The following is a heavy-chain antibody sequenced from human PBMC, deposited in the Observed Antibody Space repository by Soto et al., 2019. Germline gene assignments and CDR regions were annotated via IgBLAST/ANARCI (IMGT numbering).Heavy chain of an antibody. CDR1: GFTFSSYW. CDR2: INSDGSST. CDR3: ARKDNYESSGYYY. V-gene: IGHV3-74*01. Sequence: VQLVESGGGLVQPGGSLRLSCADSGFTFSSYWMHWDRQAPGKGLVWVSRINSDGSSTNYADSVKGRFTISRDNAKNTLYLQMNSLRVEDTSVSYCARKDNYESSGYYYWVQGTLVTVSS. J-gene: IGHJ4*02. D-gene: IGHD3-22*01.